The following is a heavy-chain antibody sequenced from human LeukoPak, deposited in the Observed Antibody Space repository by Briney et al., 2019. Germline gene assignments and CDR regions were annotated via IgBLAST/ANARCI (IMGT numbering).Heavy chain of an antibody. J-gene: IGHJ4*02. Sequence: PGGSLRLSCAASGFTSDDYAMHWVRQVPGTGLEWVSLISGDGRRTYYADSVKGRFTISRDNAKNALYLQMNSLRADDTAVYYCARGGVAGTFDYWGQGTLVTVSS. V-gene: IGHV3-43*02. CDR2: ISGDGRRT. D-gene: IGHD6-19*01. CDR3: ARGGVAGTFDY. CDR1: GFTSDDYA.